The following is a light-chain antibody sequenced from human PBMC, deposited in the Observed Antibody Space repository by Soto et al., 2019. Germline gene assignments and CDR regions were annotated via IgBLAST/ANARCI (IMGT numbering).Light chain of an antibody. CDR3: QHYNSYSST. CDR1: QTISNW. CDR2: DAS. V-gene: IGKV1-5*01. J-gene: IGKJ1*01. Sequence: DRVTITCRASQTISNWLAWYQQKPGKAPKLLIYDASILESGVPSRFSGSGSGTEFTLTTSSLQPDDFAAYYCQHYNSYSSTFGQGTKVDI.